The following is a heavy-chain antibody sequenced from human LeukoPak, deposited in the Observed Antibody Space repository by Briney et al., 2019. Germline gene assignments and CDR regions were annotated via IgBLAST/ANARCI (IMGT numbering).Heavy chain of an antibody. CDR3: ARIKYGVNAFDI. V-gene: IGHV1-18*01. CDR1: GYTFTSSG. D-gene: IGHD3-10*01. Sequence: AALKVSCKASGYTFTSSGFSWVRQPPGQGLEWMGWISAYNGNTNYAQKLKGRVTMTTDTSTSTSYMELRSLRSDDTAMYYCARIKYGVNAFDIWGQGTLGTVSS. J-gene: IGHJ3*02. CDR2: ISAYNGNT.